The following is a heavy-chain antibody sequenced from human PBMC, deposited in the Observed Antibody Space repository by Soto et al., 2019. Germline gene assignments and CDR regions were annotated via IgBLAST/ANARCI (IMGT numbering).Heavy chain of an antibody. CDR2: INPNGGVT. J-gene: IGHJ6*03. D-gene: IGHD5-12*01. Sequence: QVQLVQSGAEVRKPGASVTVSCRSSGDSFNDYYIHWVRQAPGQGFEWMGWINPNGGVTKYAQKFQGLVSMTRDTAIRTVYMQLSRLRSDDTAVYYCARESGGATAPLDYYYFYMDVWGTGTTVTVSS. V-gene: IGHV1-2*04. CDR3: ARESGGATAPLDYYYFYMDV. CDR1: GDSFNDYY.